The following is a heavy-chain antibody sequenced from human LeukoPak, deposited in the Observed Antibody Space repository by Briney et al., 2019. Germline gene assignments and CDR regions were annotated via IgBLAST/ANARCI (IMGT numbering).Heavy chain of an antibody. J-gene: IGHJ5*02. CDR2: IRYDGSNK. CDR1: GFTFSSSG. Sequence: PGGSLRLSCAASGFTFSSSGMHWVRQAPGKGLEWVAFIRYDGSNKYYADSVKGRFTISRDNSKNTLYLQMNSLRAEDTAVYYCAKDRVRGVINWFDPWGQGTLVTVSS. D-gene: IGHD3-10*01. CDR3: AKDRVRGVINWFDP. V-gene: IGHV3-30*02.